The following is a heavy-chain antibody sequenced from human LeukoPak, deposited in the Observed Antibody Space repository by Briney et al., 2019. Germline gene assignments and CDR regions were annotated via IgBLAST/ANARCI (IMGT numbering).Heavy chain of an antibody. CDR3: ASFVVTATYYFDY. V-gene: IGHV3-66*01. J-gene: IGHJ4*02. CDR1: GFTVSSNY. Sequence: GGSLRLSCAASGFTVSSNYMSWVRQAPGKGLEWVSVIYSAGSTYYADSVKGRFTISRDNSKNTLYLQMNSLRAEDTAVYYCASFVVTATYYFDYWGQGTLVTVSS. CDR2: IYSAGST. D-gene: IGHD2-21*02.